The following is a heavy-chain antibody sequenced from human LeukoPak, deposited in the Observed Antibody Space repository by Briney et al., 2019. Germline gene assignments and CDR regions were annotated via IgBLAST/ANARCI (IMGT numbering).Heavy chain of an antibody. D-gene: IGHD3-16*01. CDR3: ARETSQKGAHYMDV. CDR2: IYYSGST. V-gene: IGHV4-39*07. CDR1: GGSISSSSYY. Sequence: PSETLSLTCTVSGGSISSSSYYWGWIRQPPGKGLEWIGGIYYSGSTNYNPSLKSRVTISVDTSKNQFSLKLSSVTAADTAVYYCARETSQKGAHYMDVWGKGTTVTISS. J-gene: IGHJ6*03.